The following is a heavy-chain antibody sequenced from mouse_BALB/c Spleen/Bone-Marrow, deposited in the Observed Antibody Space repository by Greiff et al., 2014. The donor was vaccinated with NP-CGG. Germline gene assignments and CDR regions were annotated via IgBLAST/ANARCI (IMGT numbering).Heavy chain of an antibody. V-gene: IGHV3-2*02. CDR2: ISYSGSI. CDR1: GYSITSDYV. Sequence: EVQLVESGPGLVKPSQSLSLTCTVTGYSITSDYVWNWIRQFPGNKLEWMGYISYSGSISYNPSLKSRISITRDTSKNQVFLQLKSVTTEDTATDYGASAADWYFDVWGAGTTVTVSS. J-gene: IGHJ1*01. CDR3: ASAADWYFDV.